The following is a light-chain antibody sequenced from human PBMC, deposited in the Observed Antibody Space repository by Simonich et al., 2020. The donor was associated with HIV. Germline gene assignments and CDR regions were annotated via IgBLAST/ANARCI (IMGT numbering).Light chain of an antibody. CDR3: SSYTSSSTVV. V-gene: IGLV2-14*03. CDR1: SSDVGGYKY. Sequence: QSALTQPVSVSGSPGQSITISCTGTSSDVGGYKYVSWYQQHPGKAPKLMIYDVSNRPSGFSHRFSGANSGNTASLTISGLQAEDEADYYCSSYTSSSTVVFGGGTKLTVL. J-gene: IGLJ2*01. CDR2: DVS.